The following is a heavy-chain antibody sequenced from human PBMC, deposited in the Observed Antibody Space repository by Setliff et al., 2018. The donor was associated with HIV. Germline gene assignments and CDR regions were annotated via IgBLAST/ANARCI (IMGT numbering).Heavy chain of an antibody. J-gene: IGHJ6*02. CDR3: ARPTNIDTLYYGSQTFYMYYYGLDV. V-gene: IGHV3-7*01. CDR2: IKQDGSEK. CDR1: GFTFSSYW. D-gene: IGHD1-26*01. Sequence: GGSLRLSCAASGFTFSSYWMSRVRQAPGKGLEWVANIKQDGSEKYYVDSVKGRFTISRDNAKNSLYLQMNSLRADDTAVYFCARPTNIDTLYYGSQTFYMYYYGLDVWGQGTTVTVSS.